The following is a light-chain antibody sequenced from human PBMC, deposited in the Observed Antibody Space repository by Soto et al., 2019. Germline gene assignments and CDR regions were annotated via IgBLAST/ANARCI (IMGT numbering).Light chain of an antibody. CDR1: QSISNW. CDR3: LQHNSYPLT. J-gene: IGKJ4*01. Sequence: DIQMTQSPSSVSASVGDRVTITCRASQSISNWLAWYQQKPGTAPKVLIYHASNLQSGVPSRFSGSGSGTEFTLTISSLQPEDFATYYCLQHNSYPLTFGGGTKVDIK. V-gene: IGKV1-5*01. CDR2: HAS.